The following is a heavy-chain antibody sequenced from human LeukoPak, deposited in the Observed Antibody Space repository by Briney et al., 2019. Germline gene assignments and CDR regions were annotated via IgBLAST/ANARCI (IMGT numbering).Heavy chain of an antibody. Sequence: GGSLRLSCAASGFPFSSYAMHWVRQAPPKGREGVAFIRYDGSNKYYADSVKDRFTISRDNTKNTLYLQMNSLRAEDTAVYYCARENSGSYSDAFDIWGQGTMVTVSS. D-gene: IGHD1-26*01. CDR1: GFPFSSYA. J-gene: IGHJ3*02. V-gene: IGHV3-30*14. CDR2: IRYDGSNK. CDR3: ARENSGSYSDAFDI.